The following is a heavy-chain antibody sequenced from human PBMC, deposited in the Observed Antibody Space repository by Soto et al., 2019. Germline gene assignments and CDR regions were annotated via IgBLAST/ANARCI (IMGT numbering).Heavy chain of an antibody. CDR2: LIPIFGTA. J-gene: IGHJ6*04. CDR3: ARDSSGWPSYYYYGMDV. D-gene: IGHD6-19*01. V-gene: IGHV1-69*12. CDR1: GGTFSSYA. Sequence: QVQLVQSGAEVKKPGSSVKVSCKASGGTFSSYAISWVRQAPGQGLEWMGGLIPIFGTANYAQKFQGRVKITADESTSTAYMERSSLRSEDTAVYYCARDSSGWPSYYYYGMDVWGKGTTFTVSS.